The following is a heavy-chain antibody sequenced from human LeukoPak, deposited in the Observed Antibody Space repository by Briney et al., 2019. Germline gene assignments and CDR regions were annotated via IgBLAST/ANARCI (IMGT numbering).Heavy chain of an antibody. CDR2: INPKSGGT. V-gene: IGHV1-2*02. Sequence: AASVTVSCKASGYTFTDYYIHWVRQAPGQGLERMGWINPKSGGTKYVVNFQGRVTITRDKSITTAYMELSRLRSDDTAVYYCGRSRGFVLIPPTTVWFDRWGQGTLVTVAA. D-gene: IGHD2-8*02. CDR3: GRSRGFVLIPPTTVWFDR. J-gene: IGHJ5*02. CDR1: GYTFTDYY.